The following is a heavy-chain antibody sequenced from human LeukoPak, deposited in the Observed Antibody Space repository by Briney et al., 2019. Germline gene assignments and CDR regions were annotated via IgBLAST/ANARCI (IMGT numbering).Heavy chain of an antibody. J-gene: IGHJ4*02. CDR1: GFTFSSYA. Sequence: GGSLRLSCATSGFTFSSYAMSWVRQAPGKGLEWVSTVSGGGGSTWYADSVKGRFTISRDNSKNTLYLQMNSPRAEDTAVYYCATYVRGDFDYWGQGTLVTVSS. V-gene: IGHV3-23*01. CDR3: ATYVRGDFDY. CDR2: VSGGGGST. D-gene: IGHD3-10*02.